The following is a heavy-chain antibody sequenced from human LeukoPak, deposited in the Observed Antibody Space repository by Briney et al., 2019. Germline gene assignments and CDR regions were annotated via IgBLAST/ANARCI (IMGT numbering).Heavy chain of an antibody. CDR2: IYYSGST. V-gene: IGHV4-59*11. CDR3: ARDGDYDFWSGPNYYYYMDV. CDR1: GGSISSHY. Sequence: SETLSLTCTVSGGSISSHYWSRIRQPPGKGLEWIGYIYYSGSTNYNPSLKSRVTISVDTSKNQFSLKLSSVTAADTAVYYCARDGDYDFWSGPNYYYYMDVWGKGTTVTVSS. J-gene: IGHJ6*03. D-gene: IGHD3-3*01.